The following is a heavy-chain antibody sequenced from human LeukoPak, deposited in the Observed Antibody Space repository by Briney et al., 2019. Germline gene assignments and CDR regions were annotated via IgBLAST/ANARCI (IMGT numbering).Heavy chain of an antibody. D-gene: IGHD4-17*01. CDR1: GYTFTSYY. CDR2: INPSGGST. J-gene: IGHJ4*02. CDR3: AREDYGLGYLDY. V-gene: IGHV1-46*01. Sequence: ASVKVSCKASGYTFTSYYMHWVRQAPGQGLEWMGIINPSGGSTSYAQKFQGRVTMTRDTSTSTVYMELGSLRSEDTAVYYCAREDYGLGYLDYWGQGTLVTVSS.